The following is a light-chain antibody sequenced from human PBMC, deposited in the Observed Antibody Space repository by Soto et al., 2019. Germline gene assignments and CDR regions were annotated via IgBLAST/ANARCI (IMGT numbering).Light chain of an antibody. J-gene: IGKJ1*01. Sequence: DIHMTQSPSSLSASVVYTVTITCLASQNIDMYLNWYQQKPGKAPRVLISGASNLQSGVPSRFSGSGSGTDFTLTISSLQSEDFASYFCQHPFNSPPWTFGQGTKVDIK. V-gene: IGKV1-39*01. CDR2: GAS. CDR1: QNIDMY. CDR3: QHPFNSPPWT.